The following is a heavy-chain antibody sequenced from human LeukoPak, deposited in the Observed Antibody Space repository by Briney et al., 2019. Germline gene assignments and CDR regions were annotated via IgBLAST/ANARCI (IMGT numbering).Heavy chain of an antibody. Sequence: SETLSLTCTVSGGSISSSSYYWGWIRQPPGKGLEWIGSIYYSGSTYYNPSLKSRVTISVDTSKNQFSLKLSSATAADTAVYYCARKWELRTIDYWGQGTLVTVSS. CDR3: ARKWELRTIDY. CDR1: GGSISSSSYY. V-gene: IGHV4-39*01. J-gene: IGHJ4*02. D-gene: IGHD1-26*01. CDR2: IYYSGST.